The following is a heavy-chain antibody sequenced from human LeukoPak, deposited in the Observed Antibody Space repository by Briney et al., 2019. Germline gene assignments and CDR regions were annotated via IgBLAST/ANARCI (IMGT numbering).Heavy chain of an antibody. J-gene: IGHJ6*03. CDR2: IYYSGST. CDR3: ARDIRFKARWENYMDV. CDR1: GFTFSTYG. Sequence: GSLRLSCAAPGFTFSTYGMHWVRQAPGKGLGWVGYIYYSGSTNYTHSLKSRVTISVDTSKNQLSLQLSSVTAADTAVYYCARDIRFKARWENYMDVWGKGTTVTVSS. V-gene: IGHV4-59*01. D-gene: IGHD3-3*01.